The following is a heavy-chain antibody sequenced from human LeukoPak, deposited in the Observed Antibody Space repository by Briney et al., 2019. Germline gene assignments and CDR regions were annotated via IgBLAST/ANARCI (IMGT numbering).Heavy chain of an antibody. V-gene: IGHV1-2*02. D-gene: IGHD3-10*01. J-gene: IGHJ6*03. Sequence: GASVKVSCKASGGTFSSYAISWVRQAPGQGLEWMGWINPNSGGTNYAQKFQGRVTMTRDTSISTAYMELSRLRSDDTAVYYCARSNYGSGSYFSSPKYYYMDVWGKGTTVTVSS. CDR1: GGTFSSYA. CDR3: ARSNYGSGSYFSSPKYYYMDV. CDR2: INPNSGGT.